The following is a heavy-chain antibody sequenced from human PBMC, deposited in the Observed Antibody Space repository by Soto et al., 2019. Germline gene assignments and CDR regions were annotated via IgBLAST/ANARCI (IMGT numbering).Heavy chain of an antibody. V-gene: IGHV4-39*01. CDR2: IYYSGST. CDR1: GGSISSSSYY. J-gene: IGHJ6*02. Sequence: SETLSLTCTVSGGSISSSSYYWGWIRQPPGKGLEWIGSIYYSGSTYYNPSLKSRVTISVDTSKNQFSLKLSSVTAADTAVYYCARGVGTDPLYYYYGMDVWGQGTTVTVSS. D-gene: IGHD1-26*01. CDR3: ARGVGTDPLYYYYGMDV.